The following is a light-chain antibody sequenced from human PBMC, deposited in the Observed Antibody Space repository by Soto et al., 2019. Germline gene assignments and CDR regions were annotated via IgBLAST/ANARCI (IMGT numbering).Light chain of an antibody. V-gene: IGKV3-20*01. Sequence: EIVLTQSPGTRSSSPGERATLSCRASQSVSNNHLAWYQQKAGQPPRRLIYGASSRATGTPDRFSGSGSGTDFTLTISGLEPEDFAVYYCQQYGTSPLTFGGGTKVDIK. CDR3: QQYGTSPLT. CDR1: QSVSNNH. J-gene: IGKJ4*01. CDR2: GAS.